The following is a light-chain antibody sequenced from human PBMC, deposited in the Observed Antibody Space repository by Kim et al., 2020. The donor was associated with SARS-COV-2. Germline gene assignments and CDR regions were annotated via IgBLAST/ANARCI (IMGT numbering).Light chain of an antibody. CDR3: SSYIRGSTNYV. Sequence: QSITISCTGTSRDVGGYKYVSWYHHHPGKAPKLVIYEVDNRPSGVSIRFSGSKSGNTASLTISGLQAEDEADYYCSSYIRGSTNYVFGTGTKVTVL. CDR1: SRDVGGYKY. CDR2: EVD. J-gene: IGLJ1*01. V-gene: IGLV2-14*01.